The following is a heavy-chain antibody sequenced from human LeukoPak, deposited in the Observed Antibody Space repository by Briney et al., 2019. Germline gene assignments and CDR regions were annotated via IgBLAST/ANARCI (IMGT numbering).Heavy chain of an antibody. CDR2: IYHSGST. CDR3: AGRWYCSGGSCSEASAFDI. V-gene: IGHV4-4*02. Sequence: SGTLSLTCAVSGGSISSSNWWSWVRQPPGKGLEWIGEIYHSGSTNYNPSLKSRVTISVDKSKNQFSLKLSSVTAADTAVYYCAGRWYCSGGSCSEASAFDIWGQGTMVTVSS. CDR1: GGSISSSNW. J-gene: IGHJ3*02. D-gene: IGHD2-15*01.